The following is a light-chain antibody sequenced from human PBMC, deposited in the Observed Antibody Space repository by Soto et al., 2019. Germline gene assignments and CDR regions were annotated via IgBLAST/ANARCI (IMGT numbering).Light chain of an antibody. CDR3: SSYPSSSTSYV. CDR1: SSDVGGYNY. Sequence: QSALTQPASVSGSPGQSITISCTGTSSDVGGYNYVSWYQHHPGKAPKVMIFDVSNRPSGVSNRFSGSKSANTASLTISGLQAEDEPDYYCSSYPSSSTSYVFGTGNKVTVL. V-gene: IGLV2-14*03. J-gene: IGLJ1*01. CDR2: DVS.